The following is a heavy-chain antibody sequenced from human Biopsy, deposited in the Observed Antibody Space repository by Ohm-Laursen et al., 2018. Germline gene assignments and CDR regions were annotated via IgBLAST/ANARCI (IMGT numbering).Heavy chain of an antibody. J-gene: IGHJ5*01. D-gene: IGHD3-3*01. CDR3: AREIYPTTIYRPVDS. Sequence: SLRLSCAASGFTFTSYGMHWVRQAPGKGLEWVAVISYDGSGEYYADFVKGRFTISRDNSKNTLYLQMNSLRAEDTAVYFCAREIYPTTIYRPVDSRGQETLVTVSS. CDR2: ISYDGSGE. CDR1: GFTFTSYG. V-gene: IGHV3-30*03.